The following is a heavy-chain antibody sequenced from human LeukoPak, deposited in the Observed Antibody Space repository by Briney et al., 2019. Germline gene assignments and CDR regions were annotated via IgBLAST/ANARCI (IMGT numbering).Heavy chain of an antibody. CDR2: IYTSGST. J-gene: IGHJ4*02. Sequence: SETLSLTCTVSGGSISSGSYYWSWIRQPAGMGLEWIGRIYTSGSTNYNPSLKSRVTISVDTSKNQFSLKLSSVTAADTAVYYCATNPGAAGNDYWGQGTLVTVSS. CDR1: GGSISSGSYY. D-gene: IGHD6-13*01. V-gene: IGHV4-61*02. CDR3: ATNPGAAGNDY.